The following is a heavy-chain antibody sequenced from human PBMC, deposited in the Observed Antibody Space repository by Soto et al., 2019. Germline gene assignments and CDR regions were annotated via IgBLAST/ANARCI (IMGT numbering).Heavy chain of an antibody. V-gene: IGHV3-21*01. CDR2: ISSSSSYI. D-gene: IGHD2-15*01. Sequence: GGSLRLSCAASGFTFSSYSMNWVRQAPGKGLEWVSSISSSSSYIYYADSVKGRFTISRDNARNSLYLQMNSMRAEDTAVYYCARYSPLPYRLVVVAATSSDGMDVWGQGTTVTVSS. CDR1: GFTFSSYS. J-gene: IGHJ6*02. CDR3: ARYSPLPYRLVVVAATSSDGMDV.